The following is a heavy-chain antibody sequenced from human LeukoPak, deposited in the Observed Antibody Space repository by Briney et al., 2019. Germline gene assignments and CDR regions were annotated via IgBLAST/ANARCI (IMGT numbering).Heavy chain of an antibody. D-gene: IGHD2-2*01. CDR2: ISTYNDNT. Sequence: GASVKVSCKASGYTFINYGISWVRQAPGQGLEWMGWISTYNDNTNYAQKLQGGVTMTTDTSTSTAYMELRSLRSDDTAVFYCARDTVHCSSTSCPTGNWFDPWGQGTLVTVSS. CDR1: GYTFINYG. CDR3: ARDTVHCSSTSCPTGNWFDP. V-gene: IGHV1-18*01. J-gene: IGHJ5*02.